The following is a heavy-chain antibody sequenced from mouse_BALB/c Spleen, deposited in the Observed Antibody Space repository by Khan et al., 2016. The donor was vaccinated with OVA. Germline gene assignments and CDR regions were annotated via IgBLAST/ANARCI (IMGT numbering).Heavy chain of an antibody. CDR3: ARAIHAMDY. V-gene: IGHV3-6*02. J-gene: IGHJ4*01. Sequence: EVQLQESGPGLVKPSQSLSLTCSVTGYSITSANYWNWIRQFPGNKLEWMGYISYDGTNNYNPSLKNRISITRDTSKNQFFLKLNSVTPEDTTTYYCARAIHAMDYWGQGTSVTVSS. CDR2: ISYDGTN. CDR1: GYSITSANY.